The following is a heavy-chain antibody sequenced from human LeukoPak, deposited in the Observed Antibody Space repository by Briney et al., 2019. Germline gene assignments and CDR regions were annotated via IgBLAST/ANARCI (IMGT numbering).Heavy chain of an antibody. CDR3: AKELGLWFRELWFDY. Sequence: PGGSLRLSCAASGFTFSSYWMHWVRQAPGKGLEWVSSISSSSSYIYYADSVKGRFTISRDNSKNTLYLQMNSLRAEDTAVYYCAKELGLWFRELWFDYWGQGTLVTVSS. D-gene: IGHD3-10*01. CDR1: GFTFSSYW. J-gene: IGHJ4*02. CDR2: ISSSSSYI. V-gene: IGHV3-21*04.